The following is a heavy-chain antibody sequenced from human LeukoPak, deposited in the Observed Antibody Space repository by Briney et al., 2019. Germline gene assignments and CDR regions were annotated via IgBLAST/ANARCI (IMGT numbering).Heavy chain of an antibody. Sequence: ASVKVSCKASGDTLTSYYMHWVRQAPGQGLEWMGIINPSGGSTTYAQKFQGRVTMTRDTSTSTVYMELSSLRSEDTAVYYCAREGIAVALGGAIDIWGQGTMVTVSS. D-gene: IGHD6-19*01. J-gene: IGHJ3*02. V-gene: IGHV1-46*01. CDR2: INPSGGST. CDR3: AREGIAVALGGAIDI. CDR1: GDTLTSYY.